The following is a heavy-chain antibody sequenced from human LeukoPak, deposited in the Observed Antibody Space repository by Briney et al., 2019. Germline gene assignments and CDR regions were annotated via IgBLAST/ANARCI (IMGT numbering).Heavy chain of an antibody. V-gene: IGHV3-21*01. CDR3: ARDSSGPWFDP. J-gene: IGHJ5*02. Sequence: GGSLRLSCAASGFTFGNHWMSWVRQAPGKGLEWVSSITGSGSFVYYADSVKGRFTISRDNAKNSLFLQMNSLRAEDTAVYYCARDSSGPWFDPWGQGTLVTVSS. CDR2: ITGSGSFV. D-gene: IGHD6-6*01. CDR1: GFTFGNHW.